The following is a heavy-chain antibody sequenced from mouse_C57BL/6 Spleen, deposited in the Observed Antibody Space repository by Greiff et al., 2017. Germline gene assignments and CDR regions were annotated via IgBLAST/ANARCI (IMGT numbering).Heavy chain of an antibody. CDR3: ARKRLLYAMDY. CDR2: IYPRSGNT. CDR1: GYTFTSYG. Sequence: QVQMKQSGAELARPGASVKLSCKASGYTFTSYGISWVKQRTGQGLEWIGEIYPRSGNTYYNEKFKGKATLTADKSSSTAYMELRSLTSEDSAVYFCARKRLLYAMDYWGQGTSGTVSS. J-gene: IGHJ4*01. D-gene: IGHD6-1*01. V-gene: IGHV1-81*01.